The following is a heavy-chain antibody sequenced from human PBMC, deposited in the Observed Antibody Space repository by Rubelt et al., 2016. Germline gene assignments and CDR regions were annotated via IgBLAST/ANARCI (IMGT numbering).Heavy chain of an antibody. J-gene: IGHJ6*02. Sequence: VQPGGSLRLSCAASGFTFSSYSMNWVRQAPGKGLEWVSYISSSSSTIYYADSVKGRFTISRDNAKNSLYLQMNSLRAEDTAVYYCAREKGVPPTGMDVWGQGTTVTVSS. CDR1: GFTFSSYS. CDR3: AREKGVPPTGMDV. D-gene: IGHD3-16*01. V-gene: IGHV3-48*04. CDR2: ISSSSSTI.